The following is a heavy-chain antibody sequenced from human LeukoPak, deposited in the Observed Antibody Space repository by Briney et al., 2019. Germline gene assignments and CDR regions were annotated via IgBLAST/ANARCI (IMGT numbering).Heavy chain of an antibody. CDR3: AREGKNDYVWGSYPIDY. CDR2: IKQDGSEK. CDR1: GFTFSSYW. V-gene: IGHV3-7*01. J-gene: IGHJ4*02. Sequence: GSLRLSCAASGFTFSSYWMSWVRQAPGKGLEWVANIKQDGSEKYYVDSVKGRFTISRDNAKNSLYLQMNSLRAEDTAVYYCAREGKNDYVWGSYPIDYWGQGTLVTVSS. D-gene: IGHD3-16*02.